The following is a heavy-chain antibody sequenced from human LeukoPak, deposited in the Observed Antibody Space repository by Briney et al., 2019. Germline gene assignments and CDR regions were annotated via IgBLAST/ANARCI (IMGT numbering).Heavy chain of an antibody. CDR2: IIPILGIA. CDR3: ARDSVSSGYYLGRFDP. CDR1: GGTFSSYA. V-gene: IGHV1-69*04. D-gene: IGHD3-22*01. Sequence: ASVKVSCKASGGTFSSYAISWVRQAPGQGLEWMGRIIPILGIANYAQKFQGRVTITADKSTSTAYMELSSLRSEDTAVYYCARDSVSSGYYLGRFDPWGQGTLVTVSS. J-gene: IGHJ5*02.